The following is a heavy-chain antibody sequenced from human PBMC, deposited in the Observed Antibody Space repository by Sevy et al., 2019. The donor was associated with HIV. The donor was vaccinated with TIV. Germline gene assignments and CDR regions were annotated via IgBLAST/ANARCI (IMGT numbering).Heavy chain of an antibody. D-gene: IGHD2-15*01. CDR1: GFTFNTYS. J-gene: IGHJ4*02. CDR2: ISSDGVNK. Sequence: GGSLRLSCSVSGFTFNTYSFHWVRQAPGMGLEWVSVISSDGVNKYYADSGRGRFTISRDNSKSTLYLQMNNLRAGDTGVYYCARGGILVEGDDSTTPFDFWGQGTLVTVSS. V-gene: IGHV3-30-3*01. CDR3: ARGGILVEGDDSTTPFDF.